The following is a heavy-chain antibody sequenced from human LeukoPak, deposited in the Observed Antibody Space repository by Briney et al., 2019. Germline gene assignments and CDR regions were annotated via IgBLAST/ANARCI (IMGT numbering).Heavy chain of an antibody. CDR1: GYSFTSYW. D-gene: IGHD3-3*01. J-gene: IGHJ3*02. Sequence: GESLKISCKGSGYSFTSYWIGWVRPMPGKGLEWMGIIYPSDSDTKYSPSFEGQVTISVDKAISTAYLQWSSLKGSDTAMYYCARRTGRSGYGIWGQGTMVTVSS. CDR3: ARRTGRSGYGI. V-gene: IGHV5-51*01. CDR2: IYPSDSDT.